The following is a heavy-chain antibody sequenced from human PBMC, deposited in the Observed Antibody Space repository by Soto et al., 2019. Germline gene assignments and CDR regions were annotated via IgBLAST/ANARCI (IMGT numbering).Heavy chain of an antibody. J-gene: IGHJ5*02. CDR2: LSGGSGTT. V-gene: IGHV3-23*01. CDR3: TSWNGYGDP. CDR1: VFTLGHYG. D-gene: IGHD1-1*01. Sequence: VQLLESGGGLVQPGGSLRLSCVVSVFTLGHYGVTWVRQVPGKGLEWVSGLSGGSGTTHDRDSVKGRFTISRDDPRSTVYLQMNSLGVVDTAVYYCTSWNGYGDPWGRGTLVTVSS.